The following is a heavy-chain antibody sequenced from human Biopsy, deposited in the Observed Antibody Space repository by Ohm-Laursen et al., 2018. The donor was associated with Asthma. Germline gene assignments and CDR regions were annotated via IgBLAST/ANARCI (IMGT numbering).Heavy chain of an antibody. D-gene: IGHD4-17*01. CDR1: GYTFTSYY. CDR3: AREVSTVDYGYYYFAMDV. V-gene: IGHV1-46*01. J-gene: IGHJ6*02. CDR2: INPSGGST. Sequence: GASVKVSCKSSGYTFTSYYMHWVRQAPGQGLEWMGIINPSGGSTSYAQKFQGRVTMTRDTSTSSAYMELSSLTSEDSAVYYCAREVSTVDYGYYYFAMDVWGQGTTVTVSS.